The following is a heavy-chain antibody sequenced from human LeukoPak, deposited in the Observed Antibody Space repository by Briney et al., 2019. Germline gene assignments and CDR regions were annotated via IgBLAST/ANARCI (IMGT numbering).Heavy chain of an antibody. CDR1: GYTLTELS. J-gene: IGHJ4*02. CDR3: ATRLAHNFWSGYLFDY. V-gene: IGHV1-24*01. Sequence: GASVKVSCTVSGYTLTELSMHWVRQAPGKGLEWMGGFDPEDGETIYAQKFQGRVTMTEDTSTDTAYMELSSLRSEDTAVYYCATRLAHNFWSGYLFDYWGQGTLVTVSS. D-gene: IGHD3-3*01. CDR2: FDPEDGET.